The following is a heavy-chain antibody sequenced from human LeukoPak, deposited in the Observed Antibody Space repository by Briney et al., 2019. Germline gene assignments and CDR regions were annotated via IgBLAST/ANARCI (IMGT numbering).Heavy chain of an antibody. CDR3: ARDSAGSGTLDY. V-gene: IGHV1-18*01. D-gene: IGHD1-26*01. CDR1: GYTFTSYG. Sequence: ASVKVSCTASGYTFTSYGISWVRQAPGQGLEWMGWISAYNGNTNHAQKLQGRVTMTTDTSTSTAYMELRSLRSDDTAVYYCARDSAGSGTLDYWGQGTLVTVSS. J-gene: IGHJ4*02. CDR2: ISAYNGNT.